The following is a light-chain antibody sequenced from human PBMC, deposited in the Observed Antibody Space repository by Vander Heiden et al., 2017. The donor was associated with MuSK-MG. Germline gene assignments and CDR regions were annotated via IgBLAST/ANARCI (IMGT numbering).Light chain of an antibody. CDR3: QQTDSTPLT. J-gene: IGKJ3*01. CDR1: QSISTY. Sequence: DIQMTQSPSSLSASVGDRVTITCRASQSISTYLNWYQQKPGKAPKLLIYAASSLQSGVPARFSGSGSGRDFTLTISRLQPEDFATYYCQQTDSTPLTFGHRTKVDIK. V-gene: IGKV1-39*01. CDR2: AAS.